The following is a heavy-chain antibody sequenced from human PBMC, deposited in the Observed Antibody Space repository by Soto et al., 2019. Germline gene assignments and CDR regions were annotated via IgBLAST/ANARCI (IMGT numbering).Heavy chain of an antibody. V-gene: IGHV3-7*01. CDR2: IKQDGSEK. Sequence: GGSLRLSCAASGFTLSNYWMSWVRQAPGKGLEWVANIKQDGSEKNYVDSVKGRFTISRDNAKSSLYLQMNSLRAEDTAVYYCAIVTKVGGYWGQGTLVIVSS. CDR3: AIVTKVGGY. J-gene: IGHJ4*02. CDR1: GFTLSNYW. D-gene: IGHD4-17*01.